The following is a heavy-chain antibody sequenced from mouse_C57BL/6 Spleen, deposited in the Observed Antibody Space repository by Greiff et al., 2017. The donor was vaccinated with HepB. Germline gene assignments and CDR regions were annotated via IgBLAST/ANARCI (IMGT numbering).Heavy chain of an antibody. CDR1: GYTFTSYW. CDR3: ARRAHWAFDY. V-gene: IGHV1-61*01. Sequence: QVQLQQPGAELVRPGSSVKLFCKASGYTFTSYWMDWVKQRPGQGLEWIGNIYPSDSETHYNQKFKDKATLTVDKSSSTAYMQLSSLTSEDSAVYYCARRAHWAFDYWGQGTTLTVSS. D-gene: IGHD4-1*01. CDR2: IYPSDSET. J-gene: IGHJ2*01.